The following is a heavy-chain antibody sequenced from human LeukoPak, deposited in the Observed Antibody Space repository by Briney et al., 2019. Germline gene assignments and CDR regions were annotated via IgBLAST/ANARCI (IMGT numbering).Heavy chain of an antibody. Sequence: GGSLRLSCAASGFTFSSYATSWVRQAPGRGLEWVSAISGSGGSTYYADSVKGRFTISRDNSKNTLYLQMNSLRAEDTAVYYCAKDIASVVGAPTDYWGQGTLVTVSS. D-gene: IGHD1-26*01. CDR2: ISGSGGST. CDR3: AKDIASVVGAPTDY. CDR1: GFTFSSYA. J-gene: IGHJ4*02. V-gene: IGHV3-23*01.